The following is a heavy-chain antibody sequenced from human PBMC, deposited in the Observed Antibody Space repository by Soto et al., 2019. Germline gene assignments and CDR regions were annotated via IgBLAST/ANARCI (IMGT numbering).Heavy chain of an antibody. Sequence: GGSLRLSCAASGFTFSSYSMNWVRQAPGKGLEWVSSISSSSSYIYYADSVKGRFTISRDNAKNSLYLQMNSLRAEDTAVYYCARELQTHYPNLGTQVDAFDIWGQGTMVTVSS. CDR1: GFTFSSYS. CDR3: ARELQTHYPNLGTQVDAFDI. CDR2: ISSSSSYI. D-gene: IGHD7-27*01. J-gene: IGHJ3*02. V-gene: IGHV3-21*01.